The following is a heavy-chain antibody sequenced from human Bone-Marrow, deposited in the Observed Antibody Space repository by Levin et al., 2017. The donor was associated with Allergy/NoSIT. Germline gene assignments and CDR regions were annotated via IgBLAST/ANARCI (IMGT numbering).Heavy chain of an antibody. Sequence: ASVKVSCKASGYNFDTFWIAWVRQLPGKGLEWMGIIYGGDSDTRYSPSFQGQVTISVDKSMAPAYLQWTTLQPPDTAIYFCARHLPISFGGNSDFDFWGLGTQVTVSS. CDR2: IYGGDSDT. D-gene: IGHD4-23*01. CDR3: ARHLPISFGGNSDFDF. V-gene: IGHV5-51*01. CDR1: GYNFDTFW. J-gene: IGHJ4*02.